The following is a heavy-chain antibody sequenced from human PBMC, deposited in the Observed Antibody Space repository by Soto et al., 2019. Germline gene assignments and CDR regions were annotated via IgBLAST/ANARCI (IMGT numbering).Heavy chain of an antibody. J-gene: IGHJ6*02. Sequence: PXGFLRLSCTASGFTFSNYAMSWVRQAPDKGLEWVSAISGHVGSTYYADSVKGRFTISRDNSKNMLFLQMNSLRAEDTALYYCAKDSTVKTSHYSYYYGLDVWGQGTTVTVSS. CDR3: AKDSTVKTSHYSYYYGLDV. V-gene: IGHV3-23*01. CDR1: GFTFSNYA. CDR2: ISGHVGST. D-gene: IGHD4-17*01.